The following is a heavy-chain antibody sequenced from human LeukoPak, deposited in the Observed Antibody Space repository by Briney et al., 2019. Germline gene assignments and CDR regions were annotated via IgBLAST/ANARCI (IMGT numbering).Heavy chain of an antibody. D-gene: IGHD4-17*01. J-gene: IGHJ4*02. CDR1: GSTFSSYA. V-gene: IGHV3-23*01. CDR2: ISNDGINT. CDR3: ARVSLTTANFDS. Sequence: GGSLRLSCAASGSTFSSYAFNWVRQTPGKGLEWVSAISNDGINTYSADSVKGRFTFSRDNSKDTLYLQMNSLRVEDTALYYCARVSLTTANFDSWGQGTRVTVSS.